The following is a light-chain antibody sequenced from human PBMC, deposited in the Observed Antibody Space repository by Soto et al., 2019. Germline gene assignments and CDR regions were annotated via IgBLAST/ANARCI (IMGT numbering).Light chain of an antibody. V-gene: IGKV1-27*01. CDR1: QSIANY. Sequence: DIQMTQSPSSLSASVGDRVTITCRASQSIANYLAWYQQKPGKVPKLLIYAASILKSGVPSRFSGSQYGTDFTLTISSLQPEDVATSYCQKYNTAPFTFGPGTKVDVK. CDR3: QKYNTAPFT. J-gene: IGKJ3*01. CDR2: AAS.